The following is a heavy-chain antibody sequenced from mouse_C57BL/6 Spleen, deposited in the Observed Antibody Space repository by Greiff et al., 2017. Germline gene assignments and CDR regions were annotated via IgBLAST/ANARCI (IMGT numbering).Heavy chain of an antibody. Sequence: EVKLMESGPGLVKPSQSLSLTCSVTGYSITSGYYWNWIRQFPGNKLEWMGYISYDGSNNYNPSLKNRISITRDTSKNQFFLKLNSVTTEDTATYYCARIDGYWGQGTSVTVSS. V-gene: IGHV3-6*01. CDR1: GYSITSGYY. D-gene: IGHD2-3*01. J-gene: IGHJ4*01. CDR3: ARIDGY. CDR2: ISYDGSN.